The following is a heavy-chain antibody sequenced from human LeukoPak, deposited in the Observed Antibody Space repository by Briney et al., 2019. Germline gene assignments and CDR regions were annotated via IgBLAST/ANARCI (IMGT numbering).Heavy chain of an antibody. Sequence: ASVKVSCKASGYTFTSYGISWVRQAPGQGLEWMGWISAYNGNTNYAQKLQGGVTMTTDTSKSTAYMELRSLRSDDTAVYYCARDRRGYSGYDKMDYWGQGTLATVST. CDR2: ISAYNGNT. J-gene: IGHJ4*02. D-gene: IGHD5-12*01. CDR3: ARDRRGYSGYDKMDY. V-gene: IGHV1-18*01. CDR1: GYTFTSYG.